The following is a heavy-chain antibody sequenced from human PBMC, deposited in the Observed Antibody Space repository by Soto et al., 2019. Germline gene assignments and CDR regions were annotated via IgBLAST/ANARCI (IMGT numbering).Heavy chain of an antibody. V-gene: IGHV4-39*01. CDR3: AVGSSGFYYIY. D-gene: IGHD1-26*01. CDR1: GRSIRNSSYY. CDR2: IYYSGST. Sequence: SDTLSLAFSYSGRSIRNSSYYWGWIRQPPGKGLEWIGSIYYSGSTYHNPPLKSRVTISKDTSKNQFSLKLSSVTAADTAVFYCAVGSSGFYYIYWGQG. J-gene: IGHJ4*02.